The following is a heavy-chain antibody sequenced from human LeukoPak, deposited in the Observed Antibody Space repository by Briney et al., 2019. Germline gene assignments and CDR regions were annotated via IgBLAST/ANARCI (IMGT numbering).Heavy chain of an antibody. CDR2: INPNSGGT. J-gene: IGHJ6*02. D-gene: IGHD3-10*01. V-gene: IGHV1-2*02. CDR3: ARDYNFDYYGSGHAGYYYGMDV. CDR1: GYTFTGYY. Sequence: APVKVSCKASGYTFTGYYMHWVRQAPGQGLEWMGWINPNSGGTNYAQKFQGRVTMTRDTSISTAYMELSRLRSDDTAVYYCARDYNFDYYGSGHAGYYYGMDVWGQGTTVTVSS.